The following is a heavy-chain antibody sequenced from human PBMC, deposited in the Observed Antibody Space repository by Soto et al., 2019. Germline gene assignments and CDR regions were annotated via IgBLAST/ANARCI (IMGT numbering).Heavy chain of an antibody. Sequence: QVQLVQSVAEVKKPGASVKVSCKASGYTFTGYYMHWVRQAPGQGHEWMGWINPNSGGTNYAQKFQGWVTMTSDTSISTAYMELSRLRSDGTAVYYCARDGEGDYDSSVHAFDIWGQGTMVTVSS. CDR3: ARDGEGDYDSSVHAFDI. CDR1: GYTFTGYY. D-gene: IGHD3-22*01. V-gene: IGHV1-2*04. J-gene: IGHJ3*02. CDR2: INPNSGGT.